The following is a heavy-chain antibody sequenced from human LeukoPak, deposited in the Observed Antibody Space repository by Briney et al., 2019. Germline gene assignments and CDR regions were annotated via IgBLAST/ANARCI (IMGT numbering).Heavy chain of an antibody. CDR1: GFTFSIYA. CDR2: ISGSGGST. Sequence: PGGSLRLSCAASGFTFSIYAMSWVRQAPGKGLEWVSAISGSGGSTYYADSVKGRFTISRDNSKNTLYLQMNSLRAEDTAVYYCAGNTMVRGVKKPAINLPWDYWGQGTLVTVSS. D-gene: IGHD3-10*01. V-gene: IGHV3-23*01. J-gene: IGHJ4*02. CDR3: AGNTMVRGVKKPAINLPWDY.